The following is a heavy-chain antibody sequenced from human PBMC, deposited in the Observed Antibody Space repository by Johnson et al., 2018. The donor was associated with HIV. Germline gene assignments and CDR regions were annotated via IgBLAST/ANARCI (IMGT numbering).Heavy chain of an antibody. V-gene: IGHV3-9*01. CDR1: GFTFDDYA. D-gene: IGHD6-13*01. CDR2: IGWNSGNI. Sequence: VQLVESGGGLIQPGGSLRLSCAASGFTFDDYAMHWVRQAPGKGLEWVSGIGWNSGNIVYVDSVTGRFTISRDNAKNSLYLQMKSLRAEDTAVYYCAREYSSSWFPPSRAFDIWGQGTMVTVSS. CDR3: AREYSSSWFPPSRAFDI. J-gene: IGHJ3*02.